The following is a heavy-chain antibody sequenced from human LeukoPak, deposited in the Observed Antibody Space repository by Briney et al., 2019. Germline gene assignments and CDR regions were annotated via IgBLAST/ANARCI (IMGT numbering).Heavy chain of an antibody. D-gene: IGHD6-13*01. Sequence: GASVKVSCKASGYTFTSYAISWVRQAPGQGLEWMGRIIPIFGTTNYAQKFQGRVTITADESTSTAYMELSSLRTEDTAVYYCARDLGIAAAGTNWFDPWGQGTLVTVSS. CDR1: GYTFTSYA. J-gene: IGHJ5*02. CDR3: ARDLGIAAAGTNWFDP. CDR2: IIPIFGTT. V-gene: IGHV1-69*13.